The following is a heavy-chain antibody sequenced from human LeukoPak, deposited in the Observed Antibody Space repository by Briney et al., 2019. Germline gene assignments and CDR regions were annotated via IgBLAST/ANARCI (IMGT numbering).Heavy chain of an antibody. Sequence: ASVKVSCKAFVYIFTDYYMHWVRQAPGQGLEWMGWINPNAGGTDHAQKFQGRVTMTRDTSISTAYMELSRLRSDDTAVYYCVPGSSVGQGSQSYYDKSTYFDYWGQGTLVTVSS. CDR1: VYIFTDYY. CDR3: VPGSSVGQGSQSYYDKSTYFDY. D-gene: IGHD3-16*01. CDR2: INPNAGGT. V-gene: IGHV1-2*02. J-gene: IGHJ4*02.